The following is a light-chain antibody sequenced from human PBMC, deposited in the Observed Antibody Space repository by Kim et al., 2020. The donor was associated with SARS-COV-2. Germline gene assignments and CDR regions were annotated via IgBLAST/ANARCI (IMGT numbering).Light chain of an antibody. J-gene: IGLJ3*02. Sequence: PGKAARVSGGGNNMGSKSVHWCQQKPGQAPVLVIYSDSDRPSGIPERFSGSNSANTATLTISRVEAGDEDDYYCQVWDSDSDHWVFGGGTQLTVL. CDR1: NMGSKS. CDR3: QVWDSDSDHWV. V-gene: IGLV3-21*04. CDR2: SDS.